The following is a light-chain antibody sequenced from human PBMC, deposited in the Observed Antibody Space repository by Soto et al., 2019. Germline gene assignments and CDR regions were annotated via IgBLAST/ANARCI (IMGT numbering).Light chain of an antibody. CDR3: NSYTGSSTYV. CDR1: SSDVGSYNR. CDR2: EVS. J-gene: IGLJ1*01. V-gene: IGLV2-18*02. Sequence: QSVLTQPPSESGSPGQSVAISCTGTSSDVGSYNRVSWYQQPPGAAPKLMIYEVSNRPSGVPDRFSGSKSGNTASLTISGLQAEDEADYYCNSYTGSSTYVFGTGTKVTVL.